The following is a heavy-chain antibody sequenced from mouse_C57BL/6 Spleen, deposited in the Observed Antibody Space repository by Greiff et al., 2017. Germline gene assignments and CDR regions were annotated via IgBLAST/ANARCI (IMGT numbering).Heavy chain of an antibody. CDR1: GYTFTSYW. Sequence: QVQLQQPGAELVKPGASVKMSCKASGYTFTSYWITWVKQRPGQGLEWIGDIYPGSGSTNYNEKFKSKATLTVDTSSSTAYMQLSSLTSEDSAVYYCARMERNYVAMDYWGQGTSVTVSS. CDR2: IYPGSGST. D-gene: IGHD1-1*01. CDR3: ARMERNYVAMDY. J-gene: IGHJ4*01. V-gene: IGHV1-55*01.